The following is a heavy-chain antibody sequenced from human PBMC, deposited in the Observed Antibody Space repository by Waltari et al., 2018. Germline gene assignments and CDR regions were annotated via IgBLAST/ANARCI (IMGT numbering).Heavy chain of an antibody. CDR1: GYTFTDYY. D-gene: IGHD3-16*01. Sequence: EVQLVQSGAEVKKPGATVKISCKASGYTFTDYYMHWVQQAPGKGLEWMGRVDPEDGETRYAEKFEGRVTITAETSTDTAYMELSSLRSEDTAVYYCARVEEGADYYFDYWGQGTLVTVSS. CDR2: VDPEDGET. J-gene: IGHJ4*02. V-gene: IGHV1-69-2*01. CDR3: ARVEEGADYYFDY.